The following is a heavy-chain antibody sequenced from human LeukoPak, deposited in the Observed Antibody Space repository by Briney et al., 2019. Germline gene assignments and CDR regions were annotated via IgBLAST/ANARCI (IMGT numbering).Heavy chain of an antibody. CDR1: GFTFSTFA. J-gene: IGHJ4*02. CDR3: AKENPHNDY. CDR2: ISGSGGET. Sequence: PGGSLRLSCEASGFTFSTFAMIWVRQPPGKGLEWVSAISGSGGETYYAESVKGRFTISRDNSKNTLYMQMNSLRAEDTALYYCAKENPHNDYWGQGTLVTVSS. V-gene: IGHV3-23*01.